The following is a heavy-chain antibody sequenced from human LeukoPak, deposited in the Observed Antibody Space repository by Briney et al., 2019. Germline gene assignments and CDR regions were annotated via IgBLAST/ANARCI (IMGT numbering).Heavy chain of an antibody. CDR3: ARDLEDYNNYGELGI. J-gene: IGHJ4*02. CDR2: ISGSGGST. CDR1: GFTFSSYA. D-gene: IGHD4-11*01. V-gene: IGHV3-23*01. Sequence: PGGSLRLSCAASGFTFSSYAMSWVRQAPGKGLEWVSAISGSGGSTYYADSVKGRFTISRDNAKNSLYLQMNSLRAEDTAVFYCARDLEDYNNYGELGIWGQGTLVTVSS.